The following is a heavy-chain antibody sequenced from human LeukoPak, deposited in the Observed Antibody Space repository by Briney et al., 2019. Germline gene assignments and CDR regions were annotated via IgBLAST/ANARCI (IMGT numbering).Heavy chain of an antibody. CDR3: ARIGVSVSAAGRYTDAFDI. CDR2: TSTHNANV. J-gene: IGHJ3*02. CDR1: GYTFTSYG. Sequence: ASVTVSCKASGYTFTSYGISWVRQAPGQGLEWMGWTSTHNANVNYAQNFQGRVTMTTDTSTTTAYMELKSLRSDDTAVYYCARIGVSVSAAGRYTDAFDIWGQGTMVTVSS. D-gene: IGHD6-13*01. V-gene: IGHV1-18*01.